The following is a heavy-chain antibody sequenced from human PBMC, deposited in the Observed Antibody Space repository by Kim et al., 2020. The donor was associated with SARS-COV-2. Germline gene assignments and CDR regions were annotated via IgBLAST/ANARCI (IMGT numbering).Heavy chain of an antibody. J-gene: IGHJ4*02. D-gene: IGHD3-3*01. CDR1: GGSVSSGSYY. CDR3: ASPGVTIFPLKDPYYFDY. Sequence: SETLSLTCTVSGGSVSSGSYYWSWIRQPPGKGLEWIGYIYYSGSTNYNLSLKSRVTISVDTSKNQFSLKLSSVTAADTAVYYCASPGVTIFPLKDPYYFDYWGQGTLVTVSS. CDR2: IYYSGST. V-gene: IGHV4-61*01.